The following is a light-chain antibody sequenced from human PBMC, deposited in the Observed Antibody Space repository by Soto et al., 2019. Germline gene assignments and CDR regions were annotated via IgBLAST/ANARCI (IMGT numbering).Light chain of an antibody. Sequence: ELVLTQSPATLSVSPGERATLSCRASQSVFSSLAWFQQKPGQAPRLLSYGAATRATGIPARVSGSGSGTEFSLTISSLQSEDVAVYYCQQYHNWPAFGQGTKVEIK. CDR3: QQYHNWPA. V-gene: IGKV3-15*01. CDR1: QSVFSS. J-gene: IGKJ1*01. CDR2: GAA.